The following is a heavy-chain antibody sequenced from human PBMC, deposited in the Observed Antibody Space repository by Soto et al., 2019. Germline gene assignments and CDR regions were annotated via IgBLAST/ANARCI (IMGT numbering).Heavy chain of an antibody. CDR2: ISAYNGNT. D-gene: IGHD6-19*01. Sequence: QVQLVQSGAEVKKPGASVKVSCRASGYTFTSYVISWVRQAPAQGLEWMGWISAYNGNTNFAQKLQGRVTMTTDTDTSTADMELRSLRADDTAVYYCARVVATVAGPYGMDVWGQGTTVTVSS. CDR1: GYTFTSYV. V-gene: IGHV1-18*01. CDR3: ARVVATVAGPYGMDV. J-gene: IGHJ6*02.